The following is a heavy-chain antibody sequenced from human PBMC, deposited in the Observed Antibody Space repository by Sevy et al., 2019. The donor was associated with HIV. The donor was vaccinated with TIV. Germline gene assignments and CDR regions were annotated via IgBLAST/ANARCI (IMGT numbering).Heavy chain of an antibody. D-gene: IGHD2-2*01. V-gene: IGHV3-9*01. CDR2: ISWNSGSI. CDR1: GFTFDDYA. CDR3: TKDGSHCFSTSGNRSGGGWFDP. Sequence: GGSLRLSCAASGFTFDDYAMHWVRQAPGKGLEWVSGISWNSGSIGYADSVKGRVTISRDNAKNSLYLQMNSLRADDTALYYCTKDGSHCFSTSGNRSGGGWFDPWGQGTLVTVSS. J-gene: IGHJ5*02.